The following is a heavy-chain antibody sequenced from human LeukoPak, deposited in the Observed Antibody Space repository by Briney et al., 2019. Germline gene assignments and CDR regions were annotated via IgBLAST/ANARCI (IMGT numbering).Heavy chain of an antibody. V-gene: IGHV3-21*01. CDR2: ISSSSSYI. J-gene: IGHJ4*02. D-gene: IGHD2-2*01. Sequence: GSLRLSCAASGFTFSSYSMNWVRQAPGKGLEWVSSISSSSSYIYYADSVKGRFTISRDNAKNSLYLQMNSLRAEDTAVYYCARDQEDIVVVPAPVDYWGQGTLVTVSS. CDR3: ARDQEDIVVVPAPVDY. CDR1: GFTFSSYS.